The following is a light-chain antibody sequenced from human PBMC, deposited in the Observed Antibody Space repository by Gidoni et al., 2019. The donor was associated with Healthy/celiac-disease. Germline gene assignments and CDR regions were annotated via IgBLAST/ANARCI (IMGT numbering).Light chain of an antibody. Sequence: DIVLPQSPATLSLSPGERATLSCRASQSVSSYLAWYQQKPGQATRLLIYDASNRDTGIPARLSGRGSGTDFTLTISSLEHEDFAVYYCQQRSNWPPTLTFGGGTKVEIK. CDR1: QSVSSY. CDR2: DAS. J-gene: IGKJ4*01. CDR3: QQRSNWPPTLT. V-gene: IGKV3-11*01.